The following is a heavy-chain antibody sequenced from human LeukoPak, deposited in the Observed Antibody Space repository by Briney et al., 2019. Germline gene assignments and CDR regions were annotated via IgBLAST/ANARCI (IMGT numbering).Heavy chain of an antibody. V-gene: IGHV4-38-2*01. D-gene: IGHD2-2*01. CDR1: GYSINTGHY. CDR3: ARSLSTAGIDF. CDR2: VYHSGTT. J-gene: IGHJ4*02. Sequence: KPSETLSLTCAVSGYSINTGHYWGWIRQPPGKGLEWIGSVYHSGTTFYNPSLKSRLTISVDTSKNQFSLNLRSVTAADTAVYYCARSLSTAGIDFWGQGTLVTVSS.